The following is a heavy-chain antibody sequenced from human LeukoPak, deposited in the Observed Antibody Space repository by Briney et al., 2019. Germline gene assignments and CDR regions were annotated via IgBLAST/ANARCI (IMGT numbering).Heavy chain of an antibody. CDR1: GFTFSSYW. V-gene: IGHV3-74*01. D-gene: IGHD1-26*01. Sequence: PGGSLRLSCAVSGFTFSSYWMHWVRQAPGKGLVWVSRINSDGTSTNYADSVKGRFTISRDNAKNTLYLQMSSRRVEDTAVYYCARLSGNYQNYFDFWSQGTLVTVSS. CDR2: INSDGTST. J-gene: IGHJ4*02. CDR3: ARLSGNYQNYFDF.